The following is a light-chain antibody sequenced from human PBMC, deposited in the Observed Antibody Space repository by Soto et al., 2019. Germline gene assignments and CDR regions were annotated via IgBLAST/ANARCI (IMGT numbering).Light chain of an antibody. CDR1: QTVSDTY. Sequence: EIVLTQFPGALSLSPGERVTLSCMASQTVSDTYLAWYQQKSGQAPKFLIYGASNRATGIPDRFSGSGSGTDFTLTISRLEPEDFAVYYCQQYGALPRTFGGGTKVEIK. CDR2: GAS. J-gene: IGKJ4*01. V-gene: IGKV3-20*01. CDR3: QQYGALPRT.